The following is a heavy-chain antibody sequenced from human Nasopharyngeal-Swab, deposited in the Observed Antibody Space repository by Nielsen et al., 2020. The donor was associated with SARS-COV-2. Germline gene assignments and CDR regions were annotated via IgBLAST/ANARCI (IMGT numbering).Heavy chain of an antibody. V-gene: IGHV3-21*01. CDR1: GFTFSSYS. J-gene: IGHJ3*02. CDR3: ARDRRAYCGGDCYSAFDI. Sequence: GGSLRLSCAASGFTFSSYSMNWVRQAPGKGLEWVSSISSTSSYIYYADSVKGRFTISRDNAKNSLYLQMNSLRAEDTAVYYCARDRRAYCGGDCYSAFDIWGQGTMVTVSS. CDR2: ISSTSSYI. D-gene: IGHD2-21*02.